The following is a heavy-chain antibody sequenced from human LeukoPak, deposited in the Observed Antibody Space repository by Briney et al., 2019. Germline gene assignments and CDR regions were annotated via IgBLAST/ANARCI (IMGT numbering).Heavy chain of an antibody. D-gene: IGHD3-22*01. J-gene: IGHJ3*02. Sequence: GRSLRLSCTASGFTFGDYAMSWVRQAPGKGLEWVGFIRRKAYGGTTEYAASVKGRFTISRDDSKSIAYLQMNSLKTEDTAVYYCTRAIKRQSTMIVVVIGEEDAFDIWGQGIMVTVSS. V-gene: IGHV3-49*04. CDR3: TRAIKRQSTMIVVVIGEEDAFDI. CDR2: IRRKAYGGTT. CDR1: GFTFGDYA.